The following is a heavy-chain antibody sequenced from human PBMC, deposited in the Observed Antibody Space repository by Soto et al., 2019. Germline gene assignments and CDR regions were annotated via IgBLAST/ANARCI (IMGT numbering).Heavy chain of an antibody. J-gene: IGHJ4*02. D-gene: IGHD1-26*01. CDR2: SRNKANSYST. V-gene: IGHV3-72*01. Sequence: EVQLVESGGGLVQPGGSLRLSCAASGFTFSDHYMDWVRQARGKGLDWVGRSRNKANSYSTEYAASVKGRFTMSRDESKNSLYLQMNSLQTEDTAVYYCARFSGSYTRGLDYWGQGTLVTVSS. CDR1: GFTFSDHY. CDR3: ARFSGSYTRGLDY.